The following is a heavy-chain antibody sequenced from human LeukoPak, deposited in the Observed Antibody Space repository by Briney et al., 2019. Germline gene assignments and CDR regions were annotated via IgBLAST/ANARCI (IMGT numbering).Heavy chain of an antibody. D-gene: IGHD6-13*01. J-gene: IGHJ5*02. CDR1: GFTFDDYA. Sequence: PGGSLRLSRAASGFTFDDYAMHWVRQAPGKGLEWVSGISWNSGSIGYADSVKGRFTISRDNSKNTLYLQMNSLRAEDTAVYYCAREQQLPTGSWFDPWGQGTLVTVSS. CDR2: ISWNSGSI. CDR3: AREQQLPTGSWFDP. V-gene: IGHV3-9*01.